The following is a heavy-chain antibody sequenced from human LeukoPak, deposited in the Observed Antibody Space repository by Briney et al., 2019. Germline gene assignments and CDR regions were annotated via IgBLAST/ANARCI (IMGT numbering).Heavy chain of an antibody. D-gene: IGHD6-19*01. Sequence: PGGSLRLSCAASEFSVGSNYMTWVRQAPGKGLEWVSLIYSGGSTYYADSVKGRFTISRDNSKNTLYLQMNSLRAEDTAVYYCARVQRGIAVALDYWGQGTLATVSS. CDR1: EFSVGSNY. CDR2: IYSGGST. V-gene: IGHV3-66*01. J-gene: IGHJ4*02. CDR3: ARVQRGIAVALDY.